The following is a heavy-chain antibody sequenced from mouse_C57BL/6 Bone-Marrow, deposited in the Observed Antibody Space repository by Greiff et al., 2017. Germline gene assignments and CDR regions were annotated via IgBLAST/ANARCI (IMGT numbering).Heavy chain of an antibody. Sequence: VQLQQSGPELVKPGASVKISCKASGYAFSSSWMNWVKQRPGKGLEWIGRIYPGDGDTNYNGKFKGKATLNADKSSSTAYMQLSSLASEDSAVYFGAILWLRRYFDVWGTGTTVTVSS. V-gene: IGHV1-82*01. CDR3: AILWLRRYFDV. J-gene: IGHJ1*03. CDR1: GYAFSSSW. D-gene: IGHD2-2*01. CDR2: IYPGDGDT.